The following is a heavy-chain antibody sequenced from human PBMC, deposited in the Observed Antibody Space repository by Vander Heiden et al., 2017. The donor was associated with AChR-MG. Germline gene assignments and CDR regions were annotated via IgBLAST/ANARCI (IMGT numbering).Heavy chain of an antibody. CDR3: ARLVVVPSADYFDY. CDR2: IYYTGST. Sequence: QVQLQESRPGLVKPSQTPSLTCTVSGRSISSGAYYWSWIRQNPGKGLEWIGYIYYTGSTYYNPSLKSRVTISVDTSKNQFSLKLSSVTAADTAVYYCARLVVVPSADYFDYWGQGALVTVSS. CDR1: GRSISSGAYY. J-gene: IGHJ4*02. V-gene: IGHV4-31*03. D-gene: IGHD2-2*01.